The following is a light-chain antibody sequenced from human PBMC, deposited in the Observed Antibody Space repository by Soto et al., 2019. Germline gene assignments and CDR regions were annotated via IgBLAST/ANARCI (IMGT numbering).Light chain of an antibody. CDR3: QQSYSTLVT. CDR2: AAS. Sequence: DIQMTQSPTTVSASVGDRVTITCRASQNINTWLAWYQQKPGKAPKLLIYAASSLQSGVPSRFSGSGSGTDFTLTISSLQPEDFATYYCQQSYSTLVTFGQGTKVEIK. V-gene: IGKV1-39*01. CDR1: QNINTW. J-gene: IGKJ1*01.